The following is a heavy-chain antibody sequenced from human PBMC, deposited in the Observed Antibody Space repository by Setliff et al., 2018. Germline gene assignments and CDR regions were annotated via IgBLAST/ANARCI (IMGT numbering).Heavy chain of an antibody. CDR1: GGSISSYY. V-gene: IGHV4-59*04. J-gene: IGHJ6*03. D-gene: IGHD6-6*01. Sequence: SETLSLTCTVSGGSISSYYWNWIRQPPGKGLEWTGYIYYSGSTAYNPSLKRRFTMSVDTSKSHFSLRLSSVTAADTAVYYCARMAVRVASRPSSPLEYYYYMDFWGKGATVTVSS. CDR2: IYYSGST. CDR3: ARMAVRVASRPSSPLEYYYYMDF.